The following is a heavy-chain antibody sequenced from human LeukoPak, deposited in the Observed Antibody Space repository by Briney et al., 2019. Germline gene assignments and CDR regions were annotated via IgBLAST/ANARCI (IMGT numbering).Heavy chain of an antibody. CDR3: ARLSGSSFDY. CDR2: IRNKPKSYTT. D-gene: IGHD1-26*01. Sequence: GGSLRLSCAASGFTFSDHYMDWVRQAPGKGLEWIGRIRNKPKSYTTDYAASVKGRFTISRDDSKNSLYLQRNSLKTEDTAVYYCARLSGSSFDYWGQGTLVTVSS. J-gene: IGHJ4*02. CDR1: GFTFSDHY. V-gene: IGHV3-72*01.